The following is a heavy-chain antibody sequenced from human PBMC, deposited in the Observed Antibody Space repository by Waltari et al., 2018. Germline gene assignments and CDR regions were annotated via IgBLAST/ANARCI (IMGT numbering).Heavy chain of an antibody. CDR2: INHSGST. D-gene: IGHD3-3*01. Sequence: QVQLQQWGAGLLKPSETLSLTCAVYGGSFSGYYWSWIRQPPGKGLEWIGEINHSGSTNYNPSRKSRVTISVDTSKNQFSLKLSSVTAADTAVYYCARGRPSTIFGVVIRFDPWGQGTLVTVSS. V-gene: IGHV4-34*01. CDR3: ARGRPSTIFGVVIRFDP. CDR1: GGSFSGYY. J-gene: IGHJ5*02.